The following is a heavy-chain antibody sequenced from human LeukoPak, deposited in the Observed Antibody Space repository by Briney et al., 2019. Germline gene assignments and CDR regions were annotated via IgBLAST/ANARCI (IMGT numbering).Heavy chain of an antibody. V-gene: IGHV3-33*08. CDR3: ARRDGYDFDY. CDR1: GFTLSSYW. J-gene: IGHJ4*02. Sequence: PGDSLRLSCAASGFTLSSYWMHWVRQAPGKGLEWVAVIWYDGTNKYYADSVKGRFTISRDNSKNTLYLQMNSLSAEDTAVYYCARRDGYDFDYWGQGTLVTVSS. D-gene: IGHD5-24*01. CDR2: IWYDGTNK.